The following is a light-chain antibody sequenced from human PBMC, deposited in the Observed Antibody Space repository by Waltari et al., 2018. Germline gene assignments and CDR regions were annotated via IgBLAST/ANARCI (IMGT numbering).Light chain of an antibody. CDR2: KSS. J-gene: IGKJ2*01. Sequence: DIQMTQSPSTLSASVGDRVSITCRASQSISIWLAWYQQKSGRAPKLLISKSSSLEYGVPSRFSSSGSGTEFTLTITNLQPDDFATYYCQHYNNYPVAFGPGTKLEIK. V-gene: IGKV1-5*03. CDR1: QSISIW. CDR3: QHYNNYPVA.